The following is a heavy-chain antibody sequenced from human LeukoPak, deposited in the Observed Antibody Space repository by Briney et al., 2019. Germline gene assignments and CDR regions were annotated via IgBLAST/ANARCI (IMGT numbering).Heavy chain of an antibody. CDR1: GYSFPSYG. Sequence: ASVKVSCKASGYSFPSYGISWVRQAPGQGPEWMGWISPYNDNTNYAQKLQGRATLTTDTSTSTAYMELRSLRSDDTAVYYCARHFYGSGTYYHFDYWGQGTLITVSS. J-gene: IGHJ4*02. V-gene: IGHV1-18*01. D-gene: IGHD3-10*01. CDR2: ISPYNDNT. CDR3: ARHFYGSGTYYHFDY.